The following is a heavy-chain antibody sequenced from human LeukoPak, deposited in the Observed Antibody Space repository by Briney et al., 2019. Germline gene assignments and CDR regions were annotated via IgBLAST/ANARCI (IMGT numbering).Heavy chain of an antibody. CDR2: ISSDGSNK. CDR1: RFTFSRYP. V-gene: IGHV3-30*04. J-gene: IGHJ4*02. D-gene: IGHD3-16*01. Sequence: GRSLRLSCAASRFTFSRYPMHWVRQAPGKGLEWVTVISSDGSNKYYADSVKGRFTISRDDSKNTLYLQMNSLRAEDTAVYYWARGGGGEYYFDYWGQGTLVTVSS. CDR3: ARGGGGEYYFDY.